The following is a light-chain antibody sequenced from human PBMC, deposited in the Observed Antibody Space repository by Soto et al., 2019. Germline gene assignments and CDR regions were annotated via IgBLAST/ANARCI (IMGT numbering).Light chain of an antibody. CDR1: SSNIARNT. CDR3: ASWDDGRGL. Sequence: QSVLTQPPSASGTPGQRVTISCSGGSSNIARNTVTWYQHLPGTAPTRLIYSDNQRPSGVPDRFSGSKAGTAASLALSGHQAEDEADYYCASWDDGRGLFGGGTKLTVL. V-gene: IGLV1-44*01. J-gene: IGLJ3*02. CDR2: SDN.